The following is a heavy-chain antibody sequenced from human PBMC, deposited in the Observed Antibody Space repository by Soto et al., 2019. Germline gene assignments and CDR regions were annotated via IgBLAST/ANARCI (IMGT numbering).Heavy chain of an antibody. D-gene: IGHD6-19*01. J-gene: IGHJ4*02. CDR3: ARDVAVPGESDRFDQ. CDR2: VYHTGLT. CDR1: GDSITTNKW. V-gene: IGHV4-4*02. Sequence: SETLSLTCAVSGDSITTNKWWSWVRKPPGKGLEWIGEVYHTGLTNYNSSLKSRVTMSVDTSKNQFSLKLTSVTAADTAMYYCARDVAVPGESDRFDQWGQGTLVTVSS.